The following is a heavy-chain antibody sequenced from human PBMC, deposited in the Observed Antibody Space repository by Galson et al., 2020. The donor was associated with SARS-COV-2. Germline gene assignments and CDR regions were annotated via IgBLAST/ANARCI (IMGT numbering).Heavy chain of an antibody. CDR3: ARSKGYGSGDFAYFDH. Sequence: SETLSLTCTVSGGSMTDFYWSWIRQSPGKGLEWIGFVYFRGSTNYNPSFYRRVTMSIDTSANKFSLRLSSVTAGDTAVYYCARSKGYGSGDFAYFDHWGQGSLVTVSS. J-gene: IGHJ4*02. CDR2: VYFRGST. D-gene: IGHD3-10*01. V-gene: IGHV4-4*09. CDR1: GGSMTDFY.